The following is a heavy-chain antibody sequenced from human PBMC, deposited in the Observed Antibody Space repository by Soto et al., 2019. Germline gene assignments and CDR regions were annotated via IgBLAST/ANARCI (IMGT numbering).Heavy chain of an antibody. Sequence: GGSLRLSCAASGFTFSSYGMHWVRQAPGKGLEWVAVISYDGSNKYYADSVKGRFTISRDNSKNTLYLQMNSLRAEDTAVYYCAKDLTDIVVVPAARGYYYYGMDVWGQGTTVTVSS. V-gene: IGHV3-30*18. D-gene: IGHD2-2*01. J-gene: IGHJ6*02. CDR3: AKDLTDIVVVPAARGYYYYGMDV. CDR2: ISYDGSNK. CDR1: GFTFSSYG.